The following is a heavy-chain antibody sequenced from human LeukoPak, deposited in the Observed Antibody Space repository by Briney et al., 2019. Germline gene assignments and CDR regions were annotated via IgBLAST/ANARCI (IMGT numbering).Heavy chain of an antibody. CDR1: GFTFSSYD. D-gene: IGHD5-12*01. J-gene: IGHJ4*02. Sequence: GGSLRLSCAASGFTFSSYDMHWVRQATGKGLEWVSAIGTAGDTYYPGSVKGRFTISRENAKNPLYLQMNSLRAGDTAVYYCARWRATIVGGVFDYWGQGTLVTVSS. CDR3: ARWRATIVGGVFDY. CDR2: IGTAGDT. V-gene: IGHV3-13*01.